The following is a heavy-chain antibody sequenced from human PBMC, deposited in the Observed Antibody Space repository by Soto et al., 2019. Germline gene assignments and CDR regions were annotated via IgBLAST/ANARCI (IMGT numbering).Heavy chain of an antibody. CDR1: GGTFSSYA. CDR3: ARSRFLRITIFGVVIIEGGGEYYGMDV. CDR2: IIPIFGTA. D-gene: IGHD3-3*01. J-gene: IGHJ6*02. Sequence: ASVKVSCKASGGTFSSYAISWLRQSAGQGLEWMGGIIPIFGTANYAQKFQGRVTITADESTSTAYMELSSLRSEDTAVYYCARSRFLRITIFGVVIIEGGGEYYGMDVWGRGTTVTVSS. V-gene: IGHV1-69*13.